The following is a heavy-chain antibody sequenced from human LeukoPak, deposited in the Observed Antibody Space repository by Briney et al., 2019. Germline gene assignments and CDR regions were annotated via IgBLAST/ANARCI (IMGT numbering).Heavy chain of an antibody. CDR3: TRDTGTTGEVKFDP. CDR1: GNSFGDYY. D-gene: IGHD4-17*01. Sequence: PSETLSITCTVSGNSFGDYYWRWIRQPAGKGLEWIGRIYTSGSTPYNPSLKSRVTMSVDTSKSQFSLNLMSVTAADTAVYYCTRDTGTTGEVKFDPWGQGTLVTVSS. V-gene: IGHV4-4*07. J-gene: IGHJ5*02. CDR2: IYTSGST.